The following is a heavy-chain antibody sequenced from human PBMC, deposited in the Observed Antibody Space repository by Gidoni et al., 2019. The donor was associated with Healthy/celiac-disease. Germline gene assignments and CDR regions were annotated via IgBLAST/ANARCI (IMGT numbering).Heavy chain of an antibody. Sequence: QLQLQESGPGLVKPSETLSLTCPVPGGSISRSSYYWGWIRQPPGKGLEWIGSIYYSGSTYYNPSLKSRVTISVDTSKNQFSLKLSSVTAADTAVYYCARHGGGYCSSTSCPRDGMDVWGQGTTVTVSS. CDR2: IYYSGST. CDR3: ARHGGGYCSSTSCPRDGMDV. D-gene: IGHD2-2*03. V-gene: IGHV4-39*01. J-gene: IGHJ6*02. CDR1: GGSISRSSYY.